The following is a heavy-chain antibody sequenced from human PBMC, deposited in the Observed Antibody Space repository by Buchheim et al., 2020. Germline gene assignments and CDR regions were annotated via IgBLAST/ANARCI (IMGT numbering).Heavy chain of an antibody. D-gene: IGHD3-22*01. CDR1: GYTFTGYY. V-gene: IGHV1-2*06. CDR3: ARGTGEYYDSSGYYPPYYFDY. Sequence: QVQLVQSGAEVKKPGASVKVSCKASGYTFTGYYMHWVRQAPGQGLEWMGRINPNSGGTNYAQKFPGRVTMTRDTSITTAAMELSRLRSDDTAVYYCARGTGEYYDSSGYYPPYYFDYWGQGTL. CDR2: INPNSGGT. J-gene: IGHJ4*02.